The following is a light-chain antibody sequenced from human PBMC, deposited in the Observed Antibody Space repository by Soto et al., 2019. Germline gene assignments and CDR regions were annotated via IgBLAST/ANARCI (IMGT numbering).Light chain of an antibody. CDR1: SSDVGAFKY. V-gene: IGLV2-14*03. Sequence: QSVLTQPASVSGSPGQSITISCTGTSSDVGAFKYVSWYQHHPGKAPKLMIYDVSNRSSGVSNRFSGSKSGNTASLTISGLQAEDEADYYCSSYTTSTTYVFGTGTKVTVL. J-gene: IGLJ1*01. CDR3: SSYTTSTTYV. CDR2: DVS.